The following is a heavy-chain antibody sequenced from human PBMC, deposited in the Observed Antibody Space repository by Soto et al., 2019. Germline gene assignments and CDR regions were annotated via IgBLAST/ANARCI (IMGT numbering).Heavy chain of an antibody. V-gene: IGHV5-51*01. J-gene: IGHJ6*02. CDR3: ARSKGFGHAHEYYGMDV. CDR1: GYSFTSYW. D-gene: IGHD3-10*01. CDR2: IYPGDSDT. Sequence: GEALKISCKGSGYSFTSYWIGWVRQMPGKGLEWMGIIYPGDSDTRYSPSFQGQVTISADKSISTAYLQWSSLKASDTAMYYCARSKGFGHAHEYYGMDVWGQGTTVTVSS.